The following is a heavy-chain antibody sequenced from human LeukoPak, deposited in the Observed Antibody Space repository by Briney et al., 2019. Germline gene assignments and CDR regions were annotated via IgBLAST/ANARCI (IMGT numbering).Heavy chain of an antibody. J-gene: IGHJ5*02. CDR1: GCTFTSYY. D-gene: IGHD2-2*01. V-gene: IGHV1-46*03. Sequence: TSVKVSCKASGCTFTSYYMDWVRQAPGQGLEWMGIINPSGGSTSYAQKFQGRVTMTRDASTSTVYMELSSLRSEDTAVYYCARAPSVPRFDPWGQGTLVTVSS. CDR2: INPSGGST. CDR3: ARAPSVPRFDP.